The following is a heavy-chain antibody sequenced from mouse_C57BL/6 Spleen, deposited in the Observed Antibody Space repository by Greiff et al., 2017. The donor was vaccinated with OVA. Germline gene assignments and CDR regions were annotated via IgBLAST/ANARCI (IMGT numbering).Heavy chain of an antibody. J-gene: IGHJ1*03. CDR3: ARYGYGSLWYFDV. CDR1: GYTFTDHT. Sequence: QVQLQQSDAELVKPGASVKISCKVSGYTFTDHTIHWMKQRPEQGLEWIGYIYPRDGSTKYNEKFKGKATLTADKSSSTAYLQLSSLTSEDTAVYYCARYGYGSLWYFDVWGTGTTVTVSS. CDR2: IYPRDGST. D-gene: IGHD1-1*01. V-gene: IGHV1-78*01.